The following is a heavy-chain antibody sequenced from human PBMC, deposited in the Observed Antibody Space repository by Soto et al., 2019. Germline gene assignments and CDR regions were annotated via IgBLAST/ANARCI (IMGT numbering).Heavy chain of an antibody. J-gene: IGHJ6*02. CDR3: ARVGNYYGSGTPRPHYNYAMDA. V-gene: IGHV1-18*01. Sequence: ASVKVSCKASGYTFTRSGISWVRQAPGQGLEWMGWISTYNGDTNYAQTFQDRVTMTTDTSTSTVHMELRSLRSDDTAVYFCARVGNYYGSGTPRPHYNYAMDAWGQGTTVTVSS. CDR2: ISTYNGDT. D-gene: IGHD3-10*01. CDR1: GYTFTRSG.